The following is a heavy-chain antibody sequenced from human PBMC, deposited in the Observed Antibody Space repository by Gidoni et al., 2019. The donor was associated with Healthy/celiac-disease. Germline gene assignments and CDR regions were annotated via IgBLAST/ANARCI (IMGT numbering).Heavy chain of an antibody. V-gene: IGHV1-58*01. Sequence: QMQLVQSGPEVKKPGTSVKVSCKASGFTFTSSAVQWVRQARGQRLEWIGWIVVGSGNTNYAQKFQERVTITRDMSTSTAYMELSSLRSEDTAVYYCAADQWWELLGVDAFDIWGQGTMVTVSS. CDR2: IVVGSGNT. D-gene: IGHD1-26*01. CDR3: AADQWWELLGVDAFDI. CDR1: GFTFTSSA. J-gene: IGHJ3*02.